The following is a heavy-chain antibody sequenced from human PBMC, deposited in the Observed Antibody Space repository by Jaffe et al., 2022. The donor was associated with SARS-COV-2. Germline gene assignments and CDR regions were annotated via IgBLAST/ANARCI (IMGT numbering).Heavy chain of an antibody. J-gene: IGHJ3*01. CDR2: IKEDSSER. Sequence: EVQLVESGGGLVQPGGSLRLACTASAFTFRSYWMNWVRQAPGEGLEWVANIKEDSSERNYADSVKGRFTISRDNAKNSLFLQMNSLRVDDTAVYFCARGGRPHAFDFWGQGTMVAVSS. D-gene: IGHD1-1*01. V-gene: IGHV3-7*03. CDR3: ARGGRPHAFDF. CDR1: AFTFRSYW.